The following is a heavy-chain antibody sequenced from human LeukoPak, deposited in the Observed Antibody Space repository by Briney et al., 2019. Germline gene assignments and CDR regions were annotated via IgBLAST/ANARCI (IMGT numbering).Heavy chain of an antibody. V-gene: IGHV3-53*01. CDR1: GFTVSSNY. Sequence: PGGSLRLSCAASGFTVSSNYMSWVAQAPGKGLEWFSVIYSGGSTYYADSVKGRFTISRDNSKNTLYLQMNSLRAEDTAVYYCARDNELGYCSSTSCPFGMDVWGQGTTVTVSS. CDR3: ARDNELGYCSSTSCPFGMDV. D-gene: IGHD2-2*01. CDR2: IYSGGST. J-gene: IGHJ6*02.